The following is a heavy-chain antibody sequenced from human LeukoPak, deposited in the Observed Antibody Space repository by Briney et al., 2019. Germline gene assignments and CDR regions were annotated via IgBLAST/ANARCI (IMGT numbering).Heavy chain of an antibody. D-gene: IGHD5-12*01. CDR3: ARGGSGYDSFYYYGMDV. V-gene: IGHV4-59*01. Sequence: PSETLSLTCTVSGGSISSYYWSWIRQPPGKGLEWIGYIYDSGSTNYNPSLKSRVTISVDTSKNQFSLKLSSVTAADTAVYYCARGGSGYDSFYYYGMDVWGQGTTVTVSS. CDR1: GGSISSYY. CDR2: IYDSGST. J-gene: IGHJ6*02.